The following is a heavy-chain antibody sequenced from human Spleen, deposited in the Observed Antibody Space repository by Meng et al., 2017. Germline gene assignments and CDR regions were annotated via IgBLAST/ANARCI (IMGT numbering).Heavy chain of an antibody. D-gene: IGHD5-18*01. CDR1: GFTFSSYG. V-gene: IGHV3-33*01. J-gene: IGHJ4*02. CDR3: ARDPGDTAMPFDC. Sequence: GESLKISCAASGFTFSSYGMHWVRQAAGKGLEWVAVIWYDGSNKYYADSVKGRFTISRDNSKNTLYLQMNSLRAEDTAVYYCARDPGDTAMPFDCWGQGTLVTVSS. CDR2: IWYDGSNK.